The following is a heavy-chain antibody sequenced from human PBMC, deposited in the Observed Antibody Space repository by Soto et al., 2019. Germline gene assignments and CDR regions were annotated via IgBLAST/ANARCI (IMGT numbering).Heavy chain of an antibody. Sequence: GGSLRLCCAASGFTFDDYAMHWVRQAPGKGLEWVSGISWNSGSIGYADSVKGRFTISRDNSRNTLYLQMNSLRAEDTAVYYCAKSPGSGWAYYYYGMDVWGQGTTVTVSS. CDR3: AKSPGSGWAYYYYGMDV. CDR1: GFTFDDYA. V-gene: IGHV3-9*01. CDR2: ISWNSGSI. D-gene: IGHD6-19*01. J-gene: IGHJ6*02.